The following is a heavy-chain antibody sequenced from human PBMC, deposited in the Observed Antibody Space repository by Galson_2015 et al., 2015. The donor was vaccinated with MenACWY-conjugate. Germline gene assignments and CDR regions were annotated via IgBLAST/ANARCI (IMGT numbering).Heavy chain of an antibody. CDR3: ARRSEQWLLFDY. CDR1: GYTFTGNY. CDR2: INPNTGST. D-gene: IGHD6-19*01. Sequence: SVKVSCKASGYTFTGNYIHWVRQAPGQGLEWMGRINPNTGSTIYAQKFQGRVTMTTDTSISTAYMELSGLESDDTALYYCARRSEQWLLFDYWGQGTLIIVSS. V-gene: IGHV1-2*06. J-gene: IGHJ4*02.